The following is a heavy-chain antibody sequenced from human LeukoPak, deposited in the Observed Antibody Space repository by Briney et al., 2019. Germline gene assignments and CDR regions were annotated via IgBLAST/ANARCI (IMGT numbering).Heavy chain of an antibody. D-gene: IGHD4-17*01. Sequence: SEALSLTCAVYGGSFSGYYWSWIRQPPGKGLEWIGEINHSGSTNYNPSLKSRVTISVDTSKNQFSLKLSSVTAADTAVYYRASLGDDYGDYSLDYWGQGTLVTVSS. V-gene: IGHV4-34*01. J-gene: IGHJ4*02. CDR1: GGSFSGYY. CDR3: ASLGDDYGDYSLDY. CDR2: INHSGST.